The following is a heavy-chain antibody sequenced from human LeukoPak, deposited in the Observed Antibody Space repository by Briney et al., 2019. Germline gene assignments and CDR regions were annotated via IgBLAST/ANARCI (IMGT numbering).Heavy chain of an antibody. J-gene: IGHJ4*02. CDR2: IYTNGGA. V-gene: IGHV4-61*02. CDR3: AREPPGY. Sequence: SQTPSLTCTVSDGSVTSGNYYWNWIRQPAGKGLEWIGRIYTNGGASYNPSLKSRVTISIDASKNQFSLKLSSVTAADTAVYYCAREPPGYWGQGILVTVSS. CDR1: DGSVTSGNYY.